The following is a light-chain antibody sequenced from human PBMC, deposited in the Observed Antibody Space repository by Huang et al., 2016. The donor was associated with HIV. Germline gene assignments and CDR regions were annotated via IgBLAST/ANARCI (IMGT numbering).Light chain of an antibody. CDR3: QQYNNWHLT. CDR1: QSVSNN. Sequence: IVMTQTPATLPVSPGGRATLSCRASQSVSNNLAWYQQKPGQTPRPIIYGSTTRATGGPARFRGSGSGTDFTLTINSLQSDDFGIYYCQQYNNWHLTFGGGTKV. CDR2: GST. J-gene: IGKJ4*01. V-gene: IGKV3-15*01.